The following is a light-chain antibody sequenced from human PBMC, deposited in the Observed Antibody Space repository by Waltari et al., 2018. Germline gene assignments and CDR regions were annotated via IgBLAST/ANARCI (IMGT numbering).Light chain of an antibody. J-gene: IGKJ3*01. Sequence: DIQMTQSPSTLSASVGDRVTITCRASQSISSWLAWYQQKPGKAPKLLIYKASSLESWVPSRFSGSGSGTEFTLTISSLQPDDFATYYCQQYNSYSLSTFGPGTKVDIK. CDR3: QQYNSYSLST. CDR1: QSISSW. CDR2: KAS. V-gene: IGKV1-5*03.